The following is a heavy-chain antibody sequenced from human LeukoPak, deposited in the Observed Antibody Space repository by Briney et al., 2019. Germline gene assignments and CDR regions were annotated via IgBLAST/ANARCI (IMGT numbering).Heavy chain of an antibody. Sequence: GGSLRLSCAASGFTFSSYAMSWVRRAPGKGLEWVSAISGSGGSTYYADSVKGRFTISRDNSKNTLYLQMNSLRAEDTAVHYXXNPYYDSSGRRYNDAFDIWGQGTMVTVSS. J-gene: IGHJ3*02. CDR1: GFTFSSYA. D-gene: IGHD3-22*01. CDR2: ISGSGGST. CDR3: XNPYYDSSGRRYNDAFDI. V-gene: IGHV3-23*01.